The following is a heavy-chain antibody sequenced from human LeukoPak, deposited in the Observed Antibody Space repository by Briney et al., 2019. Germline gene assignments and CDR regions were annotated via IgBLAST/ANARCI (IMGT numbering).Heavy chain of an antibody. V-gene: IGHV4-4*02. Sequence: SETLSLTCGVSGGSISSTNWWTWVRQPPGEGLEWIGEVHLSGRTNYNPSLESRVTMSVDMSENHISLKLTSVTAADTAVYYCAREGGPYRPLDYSGQGTLVTVSS. CDR3: AREGGPYRPLDY. J-gene: IGHJ4*02. CDR2: VHLSGRT. CDR1: GGSISSTNW.